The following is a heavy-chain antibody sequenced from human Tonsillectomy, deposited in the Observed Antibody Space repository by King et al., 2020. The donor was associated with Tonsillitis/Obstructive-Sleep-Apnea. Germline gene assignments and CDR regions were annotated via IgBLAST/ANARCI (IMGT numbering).Heavy chain of an antibody. Sequence: VQLQESGPGLVKPSETLSLTCTVSGGSISSYYWSWIRQPPGKGLEWIGYIYYSGSTNYNPSLKSRVTISVDTSKNQFSLKLSSVTAADTAVYYCARDIRYNWNDGWFDPWGQGTLVTVSS. CDR3: ARDIRYNWNDGWFDP. J-gene: IGHJ5*02. D-gene: IGHD1-20*01. CDR2: IYYSGST. V-gene: IGHV4-59*01. CDR1: GGSISSYY.